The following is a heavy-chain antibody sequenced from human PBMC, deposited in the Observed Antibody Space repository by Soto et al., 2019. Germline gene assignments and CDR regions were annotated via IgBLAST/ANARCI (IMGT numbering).Heavy chain of an antibody. CDR2: ISSSSSYI. CDR1: GFAFCSYS. CDR3: ARTGTTNAFGI. V-gene: IGHV3-21*01. J-gene: IGHJ3*02. Sequence: GSLRLACAASGFAFCSYSMNWVRQAPGKGLEWVSSISSSSSYIYYADSVKGRFTISRDNAKNSLYLQMNSLRAEDTAVYYCARTGTTNAFGIRGQGTMVTVSS. D-gene: IGHD1-1*01.